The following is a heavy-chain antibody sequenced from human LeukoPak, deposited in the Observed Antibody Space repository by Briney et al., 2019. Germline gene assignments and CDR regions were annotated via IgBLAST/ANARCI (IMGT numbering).Heavy chain of an antibody. CDR2: ISYDGSNK. V-gene: IGHV3-30*03. J-gene: IGHJ5*02. Sequence: PGGSLRLSCAASGFTFSSYGMHWVRQAPGNGLEWVAVISYDGSNKYYADSVKGRFTISRDNSKNTLYLQMNSLRAEDTAVYYCATGYCSSTSCENWFDPWGQGTLVTVSS. CDR3: ATGYCSSTSCENWFDP. CDR1: GFTFSSYG. D-gene: IGHD2-2*01.